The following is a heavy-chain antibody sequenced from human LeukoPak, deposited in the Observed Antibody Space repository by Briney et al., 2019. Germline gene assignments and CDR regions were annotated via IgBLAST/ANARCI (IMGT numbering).Heavy chain of an antibody. D-gene: IGHD3-10*01. J-gene: IGHJ5*01. CDR2: IYYSGNT. CDR1: GVSISSSNSY. Sequence: SETLSLTCTVSGVSISSSNSYWGWIRQPPGKGLEWIGSIYYSGNTYYNASLKSQVSISIDTSKNQFSLRLTSVTAADTAVYYCARRVGFYGSGSLNYFDPWGQGILVSVSS. CDR3: ARRVGFYGSGSLNYFDP. V-gene: IGHV4-39*01.